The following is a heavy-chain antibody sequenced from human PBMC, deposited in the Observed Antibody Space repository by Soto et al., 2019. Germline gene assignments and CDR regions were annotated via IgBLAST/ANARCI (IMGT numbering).Heavy chain of an antibody. Sequence: QVQLQESGPGLVKPSGTLSLTCTVSGGSISSSNWWSWVRQTPGKGLEWIAEIYHSGNSNYNPSLRSRVTISVVKSKNQFSLNLSPVTAADTAIYYCARLKTTPNDAFDIWGQWTMVTVSS. CDR1: GGSISSSNW. CDR2: IYHSGNS. V-gene: IGHV4-4*02. CDR3: ARLKTTPNDAFDI. J-gene: IGHJ3*02. D-gene: IGHD1-1*01.